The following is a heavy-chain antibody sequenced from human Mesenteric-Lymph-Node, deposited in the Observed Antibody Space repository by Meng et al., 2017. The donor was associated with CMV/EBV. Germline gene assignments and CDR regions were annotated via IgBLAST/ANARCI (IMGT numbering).Heavy chain of an antibody. CDR2: ISYDGSNK. V-gene: IGHV3-30-3*01. D-gene: IGHD2-8*02. CDR3: VRVVGDY. CDR1: GFTFSSYA. J-gene: IGHJ4*02. Sequence: SLRLSCAASGFTFSSYAMHWVRQAPGKGLEWVAVISYDGSNKYYADSVKGRFTISRDNSKNTLYLQMNSLRAEDTAVYYCVRVVGDYWGQGTLVTVSS.